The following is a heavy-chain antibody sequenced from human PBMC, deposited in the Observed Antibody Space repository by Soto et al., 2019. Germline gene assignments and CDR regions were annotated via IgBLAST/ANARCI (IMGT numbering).Heavy chain of an antibody. Sequence: GGSLRLSCAASGFTFSSYAMSWVRQAPGKGLEWVSAISGSGGSTYYADSVKGRFTISRDNSKNTLYLQMNSLRAEDTAVYYCAKDLSRDIVVVVAATPGVGYYYGMDVWGQGTTVTVSS. V-gene: IGHV3-23*01. CDR2: ISGSGGST. CDR3: AKDLSRDIVVVVAATPGVGYYYGMDV. D-gene: IGHD2-15*01. J-gene: IGHJ6*02. CDR1: GFTFSSYA.